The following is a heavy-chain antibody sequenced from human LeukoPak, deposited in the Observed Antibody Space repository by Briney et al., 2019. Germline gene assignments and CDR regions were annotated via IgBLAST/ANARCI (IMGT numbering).Heavy chain of an antibody. J-gene: IGHJ5*02. D-gene: IGHD4-23*01. V-gene: IGHV1-69*02. Sequence: ASVKVSCKASGGTFSSYTISWVRQAPGQGLEWMGRIIPILGIANYAQKFQGRVTMTRDTSTSTVYMELSSLRSEDTAVYYCARVGRDYGGNSGEGXXFDPWGQGXLVTVSS. CDR2: IIPILGIA. CDR1: GGTFSSYT. CDR3: ARVGRDYGGNSGEGXXFDP.